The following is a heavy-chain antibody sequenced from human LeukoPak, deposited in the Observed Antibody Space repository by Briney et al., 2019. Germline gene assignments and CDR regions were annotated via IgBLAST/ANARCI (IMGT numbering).Heavy chain of an antibody. CDR3: ARDHYYGSGSYYYYGMDV. V-gene: IGHV3-21*01. J-gene: IGHJ6*02. CDR1: GFNFNTYT. Sequence: GGSLRLSCAASGFNFNTYTMNWVRQAPGKGLEWVSSISSDSSYIYYADAVHGRFTVSRDNAKYSLYLQMNSLRAEDTAVYYCARDHYYGSGSYYYYGMDVWGQGTTVTVSS. CDR2: ISSDSSYI. D-gene: IGHD3-10*01.